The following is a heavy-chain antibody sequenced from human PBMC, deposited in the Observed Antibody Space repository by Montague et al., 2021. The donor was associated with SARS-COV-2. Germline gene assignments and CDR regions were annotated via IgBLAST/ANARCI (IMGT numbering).Heavy chain of an antibody. J-gene: IGHJ4*02. Sequence: ETLSLICSVSGGSFDSDNFFWGWIRQPPGKRLEWIGVISNGGRTFDNPSLKSRVTISVHTSRNQLSLNVKSVTAADTAVYYCARHRRYDVVTYYPDFWGQGILVTVSS. V-gene: IGHV4-39*01. D-gene: IGHD3-9*01. CDR1: GGSFDSDNFF. CDR2: ISNGGRT. CDR3: ARHRRYDVVTYYPDF.